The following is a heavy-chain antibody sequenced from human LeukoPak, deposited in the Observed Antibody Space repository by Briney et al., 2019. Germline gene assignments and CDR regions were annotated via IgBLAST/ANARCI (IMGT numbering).Heavy chain of an antibody. CDR1: GGSISSSSYY. CDR2: IYYSGST. D-gene: IGHD6-13*01. J-gene: IGHJ4*02. V-gene: IGHV4-39*07. Sequence: SETLSLTCTVSGGSISSSSYYWGWIRQPPGKGLEWIGSIYYSGSTYYNPSLKSRVTISVDTSKNQFSLKLSSVTAADTAVYYCASPGIAAATDIDYWGQGTLVTISS. CDR3: ASPGIAAATDIDY.